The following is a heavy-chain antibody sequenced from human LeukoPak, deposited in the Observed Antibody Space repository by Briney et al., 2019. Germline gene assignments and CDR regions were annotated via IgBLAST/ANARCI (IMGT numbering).Heavy chain of an antibody. Sequence: GGSLRLSCAASEVTFSTYTMIWVRQAPGKGLEWVSSISGSGNYIYYADSLKGRFTISRDNANNLLFLQMSSLRAEDTAVYFCAGLRRAYYYYMDVWGKGTTVSVSS. J-gene: IGHJ6*03. CDR1: EVTFSTYT. V-gene: IGHV3-21*06. CDR3: AGLRRAYYYYMDV. CDR2: ISGSGNYI.